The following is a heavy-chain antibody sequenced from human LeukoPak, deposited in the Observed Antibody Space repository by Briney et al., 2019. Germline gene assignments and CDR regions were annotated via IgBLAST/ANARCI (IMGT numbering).Heavy chain of an antibody. D-gene: IGHD3-22*01. CDR2: IIPILGIA. J-gene: IGHJ3*02. Sequence: ASVKVSCKASGGTFISYAISWVRQAPGQGLEWMGRIIPILGIANYAQKFQGRVTITADKSTSTAYMELSSLRSEDTAVYYCARDNYYDSSDAFDIWGQGTMVTVSP. CDR1: GGTFISYA. V-gene: IGHV1-69*04. CDR3: ARDNYYDSSDAFDI.